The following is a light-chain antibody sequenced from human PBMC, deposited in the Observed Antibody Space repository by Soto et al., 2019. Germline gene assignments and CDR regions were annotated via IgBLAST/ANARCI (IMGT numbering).Light chain of an antibody. Sequence: EVVLTQSPATLSLSPGERAILSCRASQSVEKYLAWYQQKPGQAPRLLIYDTSNRATGIPARFSGSGSDTYFTLTISSLEPEDFAVYYCQQRKHWPPLTFGGGTKVEIK. CDR3: QQRKHWPPLT. V-gene: IGKV3-11*01. CDR1: QSVEKY. J-gene: IGKJ4*01. CDR2: DTS.